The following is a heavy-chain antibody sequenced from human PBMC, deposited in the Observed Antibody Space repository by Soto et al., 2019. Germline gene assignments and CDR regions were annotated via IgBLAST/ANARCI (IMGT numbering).Heavy chain of an antibody. CDR2: ISGSGGST. D-gene: IGHD3-3*01. J-gene: IGHJ6*02. CDR3: AKVASDFWGDYYYGMDV. V-gene: IGHV3-23*01. CDR1: GFTFSSYA. Sequence: GGSLRLSCAASGFTFSSYAMSWVRQAPGKGLEWVSAISGSGGSTYYADSVKGRFTISRDNSKNTLYLQMNSLRAEDTAVYYCAKVASDFWGDYYYGMDVWGQGTTVTVSS.